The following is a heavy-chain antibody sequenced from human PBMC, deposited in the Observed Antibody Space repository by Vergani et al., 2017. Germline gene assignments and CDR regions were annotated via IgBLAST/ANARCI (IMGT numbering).Heavy chain of an antibody. Sequence: EVQLVESGGGLVQPGGSLRLSCAASGFTLGQYWMHWVRKTPGTGLEWVSRVKSDGNSAMYADSVKGRFTISRDNSKNTLYLEMKSLRVEDTAVYYCARARCGGACFMSNWLDTWGQGTLVSVSS. CDR3: ARARCGGACFMSNWLDT. V-gene: IGHV3-74*03. CDR2: VKSDGNSA. D-gene: IGHD2-21*02. J-gene: IGHJ5*02. CDR1: GFTLGQYW.